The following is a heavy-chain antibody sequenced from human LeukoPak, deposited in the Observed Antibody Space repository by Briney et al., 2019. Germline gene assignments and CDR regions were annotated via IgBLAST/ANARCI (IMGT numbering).Heavy chain of an antibody. CDR2: IKSKTDGGTT. J-gene: IGHJ4*02. Sequence: GGSLRLSCAASGFTFSKAWMSWVRQAPGKGLEWVGRIKSKTDGGTTDYAAPVKGRFTISRDNAKNSLYLQMNSLRAEDTAVYYCARAPSIFGVVIIDHMMDYWGQGTLVTVSS. CDR1: GFTFSKAW. CDR3: ARAPSIFGVVIIDHMMDY. D-gene: IGHD3-3*01. V-gene: IGHV3-15*01.